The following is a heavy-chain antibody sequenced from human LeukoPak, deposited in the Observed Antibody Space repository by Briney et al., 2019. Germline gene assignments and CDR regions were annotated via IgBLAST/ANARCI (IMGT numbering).Heavy chain of an antibody. CDR2: INTNTGNP. V-gene: IGHV7-4-1*02. CDR1: GYTFTSYA. D-gene: IGHD1-1*01. Sequence: ASVKVSCTPSGYTFTSYAMNWVRQAPGQGLEWMGWINTNTGNPTYAQGFTGRFVFSLATSVSTAYLQISSLKAEATAVYYCARDHVWNAGGLGYWGQGTLVTVSS. J-gene: IGHJ4*02. CDR3: ARDHVWNAGGLGY.